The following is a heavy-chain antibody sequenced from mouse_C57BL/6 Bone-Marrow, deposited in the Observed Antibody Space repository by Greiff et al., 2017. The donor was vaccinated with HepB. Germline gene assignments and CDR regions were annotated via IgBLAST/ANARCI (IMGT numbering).Heavy chain of an antibody. D-gene: IGHD1-1*01. CDR2: IHPNSGST. CDR3: ARCYYGSSSYWYFDV. J-gene: IGHJ1*03. CDR1: GYTFTSYW. V-gene: IGHV1-64*01. Sequence: VQLKQPGAELVKPGASVKLSCKASGYTFTSYWMHWVKQRPGQGLEWIGMIHPNSGSTNYNEKFKSKATLTVDKSSSTAYMQLSSLTSEDSAVYYCARCYYGSSSYWYFDVWGTGTTVTVSS.